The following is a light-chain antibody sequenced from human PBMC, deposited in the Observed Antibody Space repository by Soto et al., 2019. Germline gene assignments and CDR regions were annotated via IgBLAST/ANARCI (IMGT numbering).Light chain of an antibody. J-gene: IGKJ1*01. CDR3: QQTYSFPWT. Sequence: DIQMTQSPSSLSASVGDRVTISCRASQGISDYLSWFQQKPGEAPKLLINTASTLQSGVPIRFSSAGSRTHFSLTISGLQPEDSATYYCQQTYSFPWTFGQGTRVDIK. CDR1: QGISDY. V-gene: IGKV1-39*01. CDR2: TAS.